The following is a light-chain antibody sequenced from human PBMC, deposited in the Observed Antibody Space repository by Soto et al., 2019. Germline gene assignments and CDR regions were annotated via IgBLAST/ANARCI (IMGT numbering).Light chain of an antibody. Sequence: QSALTQPRSVSGSPGQSVTISCTGTSSDVGGYNYVSWYQQHPGKAPKLMIYDVSKWPSGVPDRFSGSKSGNTASLTISGLQAEDEADYYCCSYAGSYPYVVFGGGTKVTVL. CDR2: DVS. CDR1: SSDVGGYNY. CDR3: CSYAGSYPYVV. J-gene: IGLJ2*01. V-gene: IGLV2-11*01.